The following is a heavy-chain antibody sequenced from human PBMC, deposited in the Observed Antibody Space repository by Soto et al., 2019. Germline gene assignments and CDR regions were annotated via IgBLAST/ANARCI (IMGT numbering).Heavy chain of an antibody. Sequence: EVQLAVSGGGFVQPGGSLRLSCAVSGFSFSDAWLNWVRQAPGKGLEWVGGIKTKSDSAATDYAAPVKGRFIISRDDSKNTMFLQLNSLQAEDTAVYYCATALLNRRYTWNFYWGQGTLVTVSS. V-gene: IGHV3-15*07. CDR2: IKTKSDSAAT. D-gene: IGHD1-7*01. J-gene: IGHJ4*02. CDR3: ATALLNRRYTWNFY. CDR1: GFSFSDAW.